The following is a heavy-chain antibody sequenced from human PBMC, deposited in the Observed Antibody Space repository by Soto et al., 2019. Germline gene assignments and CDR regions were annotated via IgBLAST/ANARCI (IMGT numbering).Heavy chain of an antibody. CDR2: IYNDGTT. J-gene: IGHJ6*02. CDR1: GLPVAGSY. V-gene: IGHV3-53*01. D-gene: IGHD3-10*01. CDR3: VRPLPSGQTHARDV. Sequence: PGGSLRLSCVASGLPVAGSYMAWVRQAPGKGLEWASVIYNDGTTYYSQSVEGRFTISRDTSKNPLYLQMDRLRDEDTAVYYCVRPLPSGQTHARDVWGQGTTVTVSS.